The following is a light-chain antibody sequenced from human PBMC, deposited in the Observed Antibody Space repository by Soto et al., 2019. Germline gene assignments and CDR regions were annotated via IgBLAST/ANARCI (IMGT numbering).Light chain of an antibody. V-gene: IGKV4-1*01. J-gene: IGKJ2*01. CDR3: QQYYSSPDT. CDR1: QSVLYSSNNKNY. CDR2: WAS. Sequence: DIVMTQSPDSLAVSLGERATINCKSSQSVLYSSNNKNYLAWYQQKPGQPPKLLIYWASTQESGVPDRLSGSGSRTDFTLTISSQHAEDAAVYYCQQYYSSPDTFGQGTKLEIK.